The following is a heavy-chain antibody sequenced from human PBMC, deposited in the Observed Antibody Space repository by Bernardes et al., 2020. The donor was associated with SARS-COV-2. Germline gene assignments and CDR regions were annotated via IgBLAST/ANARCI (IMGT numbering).Heavy chain of an antibody. V-gene: IGHV3-7*03. CDR3: AREDYSSSWYPIPDYYGMDG. D-gene: IGHD6-13*01. CDR2: IKLDGSEK. Sequence: LRLSCAASGFIFSTYWMSWVRQAPGKGLEWVANIKLDGSEKYYVDSVKGRFTISRDNAKNSLYLQMNSLRAEDTAVYYCAREDYSSSWYPIPDYYGMDGWGQGTTVTVSS. J-gene: IGHJ6*02. CDR1: GFIFSTYW.